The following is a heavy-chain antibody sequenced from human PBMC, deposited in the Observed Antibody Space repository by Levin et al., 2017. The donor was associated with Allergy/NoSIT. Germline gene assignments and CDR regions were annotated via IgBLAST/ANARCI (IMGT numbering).Heavy chain of an antibody. J-gene: IGHJ4*02. CDR2: VFYSGNT. CDR3: ARVWPTRPVSYSDY. D-gene: IGHD6-6*01. Sequence: SETLSLTCSVSGASITVYYWSWIRQPPGKRLEWIGSVFYSGNTNYNPSLKSRVSISVDTSKNEVSLILNSVPAADTAVYYCARVWPTRPVSYSDYWGQGTLVPVSS. V-gene: IGHV4-59*01. CDR1: GASITVYY.